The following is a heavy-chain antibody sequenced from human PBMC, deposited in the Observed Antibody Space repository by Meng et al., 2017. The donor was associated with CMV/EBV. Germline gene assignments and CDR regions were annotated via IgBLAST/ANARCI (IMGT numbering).Heavy chain of an antibody. CDR1: GGTFSSYG. Sequence: QVQLAQSGAEVQKPGSSVNVSCKASGGTFSSYGISWVRQAPGQGLEWMGWISAYNGNTNYAQKLQGRVTMTTDTSTSTAYMELRSLRSDDTAVYYCARGWIQLWLDYWGQGTLVTVSS. CDR3: ARGWIQLWLDY. J-gene: IGHJ4*02. D-gene: IGHD5-18*01. CDR2: ISAYNGNT. V-gene: IGHV1-18*01.